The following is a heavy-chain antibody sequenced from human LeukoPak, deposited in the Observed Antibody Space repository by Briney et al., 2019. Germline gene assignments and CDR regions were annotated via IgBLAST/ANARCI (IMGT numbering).Heavy chain of an antibody. Sequence: GGSLRLSCAVSGFTFSSYEMNWVRQAPGKGLEWVSYISSSGSTIYYADSVKGRFTISRDNARNSLYLQMNSLRAEDTAVYYCANTMADAFDIWGQGTMVTVSS. CDR3: ANTMADAFDI. D-gene: IGHD3-10*01. CDR2: ISSSGSTI. V-gene: IGHV3-48*03. J-gene: IGHJ3*02. CDR1: GFTFSSYE.